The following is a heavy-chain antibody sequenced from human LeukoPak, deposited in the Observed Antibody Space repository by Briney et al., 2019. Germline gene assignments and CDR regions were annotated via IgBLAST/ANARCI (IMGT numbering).Heavy chain of an antibody. D-gene: IGHD6-19*01. CDR2: IIPIFGTA. J-gene: IGHJ6*02. V-gene: IGHV1-69*13. Sequence: SVTVSCKASGGTFSSYAISWVRQAPGQGLEWMGGIIPIFGTANYAQKFQGRVTITADESTSTAYMELSSLRSEDTAVYYCASPGGTYSSGWYGVAYGMDVWGQGTTVTVSS. CDR1: GGTFSSYA. CDR3: ASPGGTYSSGWYGVAYGMDV.